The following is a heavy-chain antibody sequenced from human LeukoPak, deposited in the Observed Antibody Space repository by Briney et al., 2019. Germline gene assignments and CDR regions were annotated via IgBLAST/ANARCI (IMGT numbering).Heavy chain of an antibody. J-gene: IGHJ4*02. V-gene: IGHV1-69*01. Sequence: SVKVSCKASGGTFSSYAISWVRQAPGQGLEWMGGIIPIFGTANYAQKFQGRVTITADESTSTAYMELSSLRSEDTAVYYCARDASSSSRFDYWGQGTLVTVSS. CDR3: ARDASSSSRFDY. CDR1: GGTFSSYA. CDR2: IIPIFGTA. D-gene: IGHD6-6*01.